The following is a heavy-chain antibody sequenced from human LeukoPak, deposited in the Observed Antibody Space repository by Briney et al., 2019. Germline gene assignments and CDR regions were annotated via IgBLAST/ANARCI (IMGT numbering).Heavy chain of an antibody. CDR3: ARLRGYSYGYADY. Sequence: GGSLRLSCAASGFTFSSYSMNWVRQAPGKGLEWVSYISSSGSTIDYADSVKGRFTISRDNAKNSLYLQMNSLRAEDTAVYYRARLRGYSYGYADYWGQETLVTVSS. D-gene: IGHD5-18*01. CDR2: ISSSGSTI. CDR1: GFTFSSYS. V-gene: IGHV3-48*04. J-gene: IGHJ4*02.